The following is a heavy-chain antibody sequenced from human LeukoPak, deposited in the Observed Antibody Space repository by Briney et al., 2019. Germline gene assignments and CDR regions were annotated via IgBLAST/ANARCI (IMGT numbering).Heavy chain of an antibody. CDR2: IISSGDDT. CDR1: GFTFNTYA. D-gene: IGHD3-10*01. J-gene: IGHJ4*02. Sequence: GGSLRLSCAASGFTFNTYAMSWVRQAPGKGLEWVSAIISSGDDTYHADSVKGRFTISRDNSKNTLYLQMNGLRAEDTAVYYCAKGSRASRPYYFDFWGQGTLVTVPS. CDR3: AKGSRASRPYYFDF. V-gene: IGHV3-23*01.